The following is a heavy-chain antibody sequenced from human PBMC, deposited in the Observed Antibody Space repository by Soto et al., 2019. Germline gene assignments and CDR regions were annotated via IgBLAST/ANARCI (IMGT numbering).Heavy chain of an antibody. Sequence: QVQLVQSGAEVKKPGASVKVSCKASGYTFTSYGISWVRQAPGQGLEWMGWISAYNGNTNYAQKLQGRVTMTTDTSTSTAYMELRRLRSDDTAVYYCAREGYCSSTSCQTRVYDVSDYWGQGTLVTVSS. D-gene: IGHD2-2*01. CDR3: AREGYCSSTSCQTRVYDVSDY. CDR2: ISAYNGNT. J-gene: IGHJ4*02. V-gene: IGHV1-18*01. CDR1: GYTFTSYG.